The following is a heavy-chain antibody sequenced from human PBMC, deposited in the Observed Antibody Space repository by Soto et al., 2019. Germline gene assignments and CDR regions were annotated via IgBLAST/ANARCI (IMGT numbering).Heavy chain of an antibody. V-gene: IGHV3-23*01. CDR2: LSDSGDSI. CDR1: GFTFSSHA. Sequence: EVPLLESGGGLVQPGRSLRLSCTASGFTFSSHAMTWVRQAPGKGLEWVSGLSDSGDSIYYADSVKGRFTIYRDNSMNTLDLQMNTLRVEDTAVYYCAKVSSSWYAGFFDLWGQGTLVTFAS. CDR3: AKVSSSWYAGFFDL. D-gene: IGHD6-13*01. J-gene: IGHJ4*02.